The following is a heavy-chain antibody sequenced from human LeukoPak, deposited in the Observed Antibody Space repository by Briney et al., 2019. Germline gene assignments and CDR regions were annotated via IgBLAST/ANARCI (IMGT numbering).Heavy chain of an antibody. V-gene: IGHV4-39*01. D-gene: IGHD1-26*01. CDR1: GGSISSSYYY. Sequence: SETLSLTCTVSGGSISSSYYYWGWIRQPPGKGLEWIGSIYYSGSTYYNPSLKSRVTISVDTSKNQFSLKLRSVTAADTAVYYCARKGSCDYWGQGTLVTVSS. CDR3: ARKGSCDY. CDR2: IYYSGST. J-gene: IGHJ4*02.